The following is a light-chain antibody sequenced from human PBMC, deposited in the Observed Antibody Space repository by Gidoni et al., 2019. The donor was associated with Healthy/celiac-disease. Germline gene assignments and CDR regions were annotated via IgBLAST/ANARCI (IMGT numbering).Light chain of an antibody. V-gene: IGKV1-39*01. CDR3: QQSYSTPRT. CDR2: AAS. CDR1: QGISSY. J-gene: IGKJ1*01. Sequence: DIQMTQSPSSLSASVGDRVTITCRASQGISSYLNWYQQKPGKAPKLLIYAASSLQSGVPSRFSGSGSGTVFPLTISSLQPEDFATYYCQQSYSTPRTFGQGTKVEIK.